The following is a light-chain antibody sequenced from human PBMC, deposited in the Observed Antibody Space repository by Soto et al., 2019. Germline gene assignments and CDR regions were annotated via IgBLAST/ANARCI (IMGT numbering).Light chain of an antibody. CDR3: SSYTSSGTLGV. J-gene: IGLJ1*01. CDR1: SSDVGGYNY. Sequence: QSVLTQPASISGSPGQSITTSCTGTSSDVGGYNYVSWYQQHPGKAPKLMIYEVSNRPSGVSSRFSGSKSGNTAALTISGLQAEDEADYYCSSYTSSGTLGVFGTGTKGTVL. CDR2: EVS. V-gene: IGLV2-14*01.